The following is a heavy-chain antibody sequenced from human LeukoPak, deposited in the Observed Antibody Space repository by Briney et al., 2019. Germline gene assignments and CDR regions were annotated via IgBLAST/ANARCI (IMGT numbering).Heavy chain of an antibody. Sequence: ASVKVSCKGSGYTFTSYGISWVRQAPGQGLEWMGWISAYNGNTNYAQKLQGRVTMTTDTSTSTAYMELRSLRSDDTAVYYCARWGLNYGDYYFDYWGQGTLVTVSS. CDR3: ARWGLNYGDYYFDY. CDR2: ISAYNGNT. D-gene: IGHD4-17*01. J-gene: IGHJ4*02. CDR1: GYTFTSYG. V-gene: IGHV1-18*01.